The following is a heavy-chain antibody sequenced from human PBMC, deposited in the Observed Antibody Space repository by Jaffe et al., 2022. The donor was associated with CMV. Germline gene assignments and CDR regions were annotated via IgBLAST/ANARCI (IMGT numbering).Heavy chain of an antibody. V-gene: IGHV4-39*01. CDR2: IYYSGST. Sequence: QLQLQESGPGLVKPSETLSLTCTVSGGSISSSSYYWGWIRQPPGKGLEWIGSIYYSGSTYYNPSLKSRVTISVDTSKNQFSLKLSSVTAADTAVYYCARQDDFWSGYYNYYYYMDVWGKGTTVTVSS. CDR3: ARQDDFWSGYYNYYYYMDV. D-gene: IGHD3-3*01. CDR1: GGSISSSSYY. J-gene: IGHJ6*03.